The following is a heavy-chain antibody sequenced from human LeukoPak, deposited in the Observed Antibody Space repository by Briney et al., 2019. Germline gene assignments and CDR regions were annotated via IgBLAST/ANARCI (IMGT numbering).Heavy chain of an antibody. CDR3: ARADWDTAMIDY. Sequence: GGSLRLSCAASGFTLSSYSMNWVRQAPGKGLEWVSSISSSSSYIYYADSVKGRFTISRDNARNPLYLQMNSLRAEDTAVYYCARADWDTAMIDYWGQGTLVTVSS. V-gene: IGHV3-21*01. D-gene: IGHD5-18*01. CDR1: GFTLSSYS. CDR2: ISSSSSYI. J-gene: IGHJ4*02.